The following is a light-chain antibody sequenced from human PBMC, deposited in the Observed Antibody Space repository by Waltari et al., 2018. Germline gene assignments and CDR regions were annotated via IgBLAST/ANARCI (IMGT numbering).Light chain of an antibody. CDR2: RNY. V-gene: IGLV1-47*01. J-gene: IGLJ2*01. Sequence: QSVLTQPPSASGTPGQRVTITCSGSSSNIGGNYVYLYQQLPGTAPKLLIYRNYRRPSGVPDRFSGSKSGTSASLAISGLRSEDEADYFCATWDDSLSGVVFGGGTKVTVL. CDR1: SSNIGGNY. CDR3: ATWDDSLSGVV.